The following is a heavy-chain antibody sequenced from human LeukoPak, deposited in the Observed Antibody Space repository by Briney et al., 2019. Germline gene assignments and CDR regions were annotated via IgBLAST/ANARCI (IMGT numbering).Heavy chain of an antibody. CDR2: ISSSSSYI. CDR3: ARDQTVRGVPPYYFDY. V-gene: IGHV3-21*01. Sequence: PGGSLRLSCAASGFTFSSYSMNWVRQAPGKGLEWVSPISSSSSYIYYADSVKGRFTISRDNAKNSLYLQMNSLRAEDTAVYYCARDQTVRGVPPYYFDYWGQGTLVAVSS. D-gene: IGHD3-10*01. CDR1: GFTFSSYS. J-gene: IGHJ4*02.